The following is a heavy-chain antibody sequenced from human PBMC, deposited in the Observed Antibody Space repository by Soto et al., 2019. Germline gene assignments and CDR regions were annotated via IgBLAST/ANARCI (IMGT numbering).Heavy chain of an antibody. CDR1: GGSISSYY. Sequence: SETLSLTCTVSGGSISSYYWSWIRQPPGKGLEWIGYIYYSGSTNYNPSLKSRVTISVDTSKNQFSLKLSSVTAADTAVYYCARDGGSLTGHPIDYWGQGTLVTVSS. V-gene: IGHV4-59*01. D-gene: IGHD3-9*01. CDR2: IYYSGST. CDR3: ARDGGSLTGHPIDY. J-gene: IGHJ4*02.